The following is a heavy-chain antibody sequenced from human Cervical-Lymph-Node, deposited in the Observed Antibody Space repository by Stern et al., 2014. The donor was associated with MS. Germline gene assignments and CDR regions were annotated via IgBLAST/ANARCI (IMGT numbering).Heavy chain of an antibody. CDR3: ARDQGDYYYYGMDV. CDR2: ISSSSSYI. Sequence: EVHLVESGGGLVKPGGSLRLSCAASGFTFSSYSMNWVRQAPGQGLEWVSSISSSSSYIYYADSVKGRFTISRDNAKNSLYLQMNSLRAEDTAVYYCARDQGDYYYYGMDVWGQGTTVTVSS. CDR1: GFTFSSYS. V-gene: IGHV3-21*01. D-gene: IGHD3-16*01. J-gene: IGHJ6*02.